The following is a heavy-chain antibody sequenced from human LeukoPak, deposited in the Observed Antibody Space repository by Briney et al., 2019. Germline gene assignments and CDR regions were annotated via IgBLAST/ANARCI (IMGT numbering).Heavy chain of an antibody. V-gene: IGHV1-18*01. CDR1: GYTFTIYG. CDR3: ATRTYYDFWSGLFNDAFDI. Sequence: ASVKVSFTSSGYTFTIYGISWVRQAPGQGLEWMGWISAYNGNTNYAQKLQGRVTMTTDTSTSTAYMELRSLRSDDTAVYYCATRTYYDFWSGLFNDAFDIWGQGTMVTVSS. D-gene: IGHD3-3*01. J-gene: IGHJ3*02. CDR2: ISAYNGNT.